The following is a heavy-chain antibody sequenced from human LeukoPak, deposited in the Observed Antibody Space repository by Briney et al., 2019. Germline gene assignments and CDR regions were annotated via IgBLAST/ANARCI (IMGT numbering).Heavy chain of an antibody. CDR1: GGSISSYY. D-gene: IGHD3-22*01. V-gene: IGHV4-59*01. CDR2: IYYSGST. J-gene: IGHJ4*02. CDR3: ARDPGVDYYDREKIFDY. Sequence: SETLSLTCTVSGGSISSYYWSWIRQPAGKGLEWIGYIYYSGSTNYNPSLKSRVTISVDTSKNQFSLKLSSVTAADTAVYYCARDPGVDYYDREKIFDYWGQGTLVTVSS.